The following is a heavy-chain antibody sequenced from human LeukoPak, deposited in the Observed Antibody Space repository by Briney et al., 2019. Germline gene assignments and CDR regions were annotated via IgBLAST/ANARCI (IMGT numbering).Heavy chain of an antibody. V-gene: IGHV4-34*01. D-gene: IGHD3-16*02. Sequence: PSETLSLTCAVYGGSFSGYYWSWIRQPPGKGLEWIGEIKHSGSTNYNPSLKSRVTISVDTSKNQFSLKLSSVTAADTAVYYCARIGSYYDYVWGSYRLFDYWGRGTLVTVSS. CDR2: IKHSGST. CDR3: ARIGSYYDYVWGSYRLFDY. CDR1: GGSFSGYY. J-gene: IGHJ4*02.